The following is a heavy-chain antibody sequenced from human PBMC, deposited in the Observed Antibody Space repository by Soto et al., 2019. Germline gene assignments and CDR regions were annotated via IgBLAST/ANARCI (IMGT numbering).Heavy chain of an antibody. CDR3: ARGHIPVYGPVPDYVDS. CDR1: GGSLRGSY. Sequence: QVHLQQWGAGLLKPSETLSLTCGVYGGSLRGSYWSWIRQPPGKALEWLGKVTHSGSTTFNPSLKSLVSVSVDTSDNQFSLKLTSVTAADTAVYYCARGHIPVYGPVPDYVDSWGQGTLVTVSS. V-gene: IGHV4-34*02. J-gene: IGHJ4*02. D-gene: IGHD2-21*01. CDR2: VTHSGST.